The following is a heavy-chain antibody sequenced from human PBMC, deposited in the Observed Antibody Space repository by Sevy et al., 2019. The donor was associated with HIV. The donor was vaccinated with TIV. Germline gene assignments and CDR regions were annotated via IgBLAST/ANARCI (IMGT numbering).Heavy chain of an antibody. CDR1: GFTFSSYG. V-gene: IGHV3-30*18. J-gene: IGHJ6*02. Sequence: GGSLRLSCAASGFTFSSYGMHWVRQAPGKGLEWVAVISYDGSNNYYADSVKGRFTISRDNSKNTLYLQMNSLRAEDTAVYYCAKETYGDYDYYGMDVWSQGTTVTVSS. CDR3: AKETYGDYDYYGMDV. CDR2: ISYDGSNN. D-gene: IGHD4-17*01.